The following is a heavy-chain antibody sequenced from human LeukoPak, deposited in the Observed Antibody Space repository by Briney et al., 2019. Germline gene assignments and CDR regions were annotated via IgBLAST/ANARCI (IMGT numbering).Heavy chain of an antibody. CDR2: IKGDGSST. CDR1: AFTFNNYW. CDR3: AKDKYSPVRSMSEAAYYFDF. Sequence: GGSLRLSCVASAFTFNNYWMHWVRQAPGKGLVWVSRIKGDGSSTNYADSVRGRFTISRDNAKNTVYLQMNSLRAEDTAVYHCAKDKYSPVRSMSEAAYYFDFWGPGTLVSVSS. D-gene: IGHD6-13*01. V-gene: IGHV3-74*01. J-gene: IGHJ4*02.